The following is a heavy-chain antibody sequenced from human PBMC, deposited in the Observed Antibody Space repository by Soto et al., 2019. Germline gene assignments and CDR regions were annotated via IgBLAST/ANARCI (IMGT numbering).Heavy chain of an antibody. CDR1: GYIFNSYG. CDR2: ISAYNGNT. J-gene: IGHJ4*02. V-gene: IGHV1-18*04. D-gene: IGHD5-12*01. Sequence: ASVKVSCKASGYIFNSYGISWARQAPGQGLEWMGWISAYNGNTNYAQKLQGRVTMTTDTSTSTAYMELRSLRSDDTAVYYCARRDGYNEGVDYWGQGTLVTVSS. CDR3: ARRDGYNEGVDY.